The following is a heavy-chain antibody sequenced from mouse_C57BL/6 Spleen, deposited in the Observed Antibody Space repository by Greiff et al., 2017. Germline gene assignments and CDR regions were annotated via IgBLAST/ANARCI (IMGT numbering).Heavy chain of an antibody. J-gene: IGHJ2*01. CDR3: ARGTTYYFDY. D-gene: IGHD5-5*01. Sequence: ESGPGLVKPSQSLSLTCSVTGYSITSGYYWNWIRQFPGNKPEWMGYISYDGSNKYNPSPKNRISITRDTSKNQLFLKLNSLTTEDTATYYCARGTTYYFDYWGQGTTLTVSS. V-gene: IGHV3-6*01. CDR2: ISYDGSN. CDR1: GYSITSGYY.